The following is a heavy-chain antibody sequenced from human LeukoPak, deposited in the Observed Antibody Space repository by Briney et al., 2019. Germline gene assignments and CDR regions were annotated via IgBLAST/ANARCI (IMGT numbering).Heavy chain of an antibody. CDR2: IKDDGSDK. CDR3: VPLNWNPPGDFDR. Sequence: GGSLRLSCAASGFTSRNYWMNWVRQAPGKGLEWVANIKDDGSDKYYVDSVKGRFFITKDNAKNSLYLQMNSLRVEDTAVYYCVPLNWNPPGDFDRWGQGTLVTVSS. CDR1: GFTSRNYW. D-gene: IGHD1-20*01. V-gene: IGHV3-7*01. J-gene: IGHJ4*02.